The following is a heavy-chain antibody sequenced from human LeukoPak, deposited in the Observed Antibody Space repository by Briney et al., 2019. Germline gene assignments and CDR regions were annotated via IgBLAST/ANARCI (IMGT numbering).Heavy chain of an antibody. CDR2: IKEDGSEK. J-gene: IGHJ4*02. CDR1: GFTLSTSW. Sequence: GGSLRLSCAASGFTLSTSWMNWVRRAPGKGLEWVANIKEDGSEKYYVDSVKGRFTISRDNAKNSLYLEMNSLRAEDTAVYYCARDRNTDFWSGYYTNYCDYWGQGTLVTVSS. V-gene: IGHV3-7*01. CDR3: ARDRNTDFWSGYYTNYCDY. D-gene: IGHD3-3*01.